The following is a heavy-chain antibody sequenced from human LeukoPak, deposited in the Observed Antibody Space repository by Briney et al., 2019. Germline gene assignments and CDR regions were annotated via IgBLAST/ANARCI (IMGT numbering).Heavy chain of an antibody. CDR2: ISAYNGDT. V-gene: IGHV1-18*01. J-gene: IGHJ5*02. Sequence: ASVKVSCKASGYTFTSSGISWVRQAPGQGLEWMGWISAYNGDTNSAQKLQGRVSMTTDTSTNTAYMELRSLRSDDTAVYYCVRDPTAAASTDDWFDHWAQGTLVTVSS. CDR1: GYTFTSSG. CDR3: VRDPTAAASTDDWFDH. D-gene: IGHD6-13*01.